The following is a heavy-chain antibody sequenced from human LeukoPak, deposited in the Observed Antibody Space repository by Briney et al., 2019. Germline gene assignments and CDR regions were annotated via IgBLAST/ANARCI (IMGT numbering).Heavy chain of an antibody. V-gene: IGHV4-31*03. J-gene: IGHJ5*02. CDR2: IYYSGST. D-gene: IGHD3-16*01. Sequence: SQTLSLTCTVSGGSISSGGYYWSWIRQHPGKGLEGIGYIYYSGSTYYNPSLKSRVTISVDTSKNQFSLKLSSVTAADTAVYYCARESLLGVGQDGSDPWGQGTLVTVSS. CDR1: GGSISSGGYY. CDR3: ARESLLGVGQDGSDP.